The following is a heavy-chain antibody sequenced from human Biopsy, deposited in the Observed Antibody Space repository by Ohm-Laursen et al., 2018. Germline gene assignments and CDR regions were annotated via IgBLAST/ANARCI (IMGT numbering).Heavy chain of an antibody. J-gene: IGHJ4*02. CDR1: GSTFTTSS. CDR2: IIPGGNST. V-gene: IGHV1-46*01. CDR3: SLASFDD. Sequence: EPSVTVSCTASGSTFTTSSIPWVRQAPGQGLECMGIIIPGGNSTAYTQNFPGRVTMTWDTSTNTVYMELSSLRSEDTAVSYCSLASFDDWGQGTLVTVSS.